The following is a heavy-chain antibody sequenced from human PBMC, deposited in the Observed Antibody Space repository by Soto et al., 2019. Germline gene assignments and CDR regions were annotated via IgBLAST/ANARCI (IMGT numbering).Heavy chain of an antibody. Sequence: SETLSLTCAVSGGSFIGYYWTWIRRPPGKGLEWIGEINQSGSTNSNPSLKSRLTISVDTSKSQFSLKLTSVTAADTAIYYCARHPTAQWEVGFVAFDIWDQGTMVTVSS. CDR3: ARHPTAQWEVGFVAFDI. J-gene: IGHJ3*02. D-gene: IGHD1-26*01. CDR1: GGSFIGYY. CDR2: INQSGST. V-gene: IGHV4-34*01.